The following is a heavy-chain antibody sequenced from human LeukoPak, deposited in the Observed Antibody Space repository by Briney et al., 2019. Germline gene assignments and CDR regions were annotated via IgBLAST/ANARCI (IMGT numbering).Heavy chain of an antibody. D-gene: IGHD6-13*01. CDR3: AKFGPYSSSWQFDY. CDR2: ISYDGSNK. V-gene: IGHV3-30*18. J-gene: IGHJ4*02. CDR1: GFTFSSYG. Sequence: SGGSLRLSCAASGFTFSSYGMHWVRQAPGKGLEWVAVISYDGSNKYYADSVKGRFTISRDNSKNTLYLQMNSLRAEDTAVYYCAKFGPYSSSWQFDYWGQGTLVTVSS.